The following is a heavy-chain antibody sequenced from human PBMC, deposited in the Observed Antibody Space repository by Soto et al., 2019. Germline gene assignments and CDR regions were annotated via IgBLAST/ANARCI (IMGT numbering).Heavy chain of an antibody. Sequence: ASGKVSCKASGYTFTSYGSSWVGQAPGQGLEWMGWISAYNGNTNYAQKLQGRVTMTTDTSTSTAYMELRSLRSDDTAVYYCARDPYDSSGYYPYYYYYGMDVWGQGTTVTVSS. CDR1: GYTFTSYG. CDR2: ISAYNGNT. CDR3: ARDPYDSSGYYPYYYYYGMDV. D-gene: IGHD3-22*01. V-gene: IGHV1-18*01. J-gene: IGHJ6*02.